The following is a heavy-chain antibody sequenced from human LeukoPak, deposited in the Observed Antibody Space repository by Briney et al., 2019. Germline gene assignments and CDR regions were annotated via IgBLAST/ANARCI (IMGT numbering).Heavy chain of an antibody. D-gene: IGHD3-10*01. Sequence: PSETLSLTCTVSGGSISSSTYYWGWIRQPPGKGLEWIGSIYYSGNTYNNPSLKSRVTISVDTSKNQFSLKLRSVTAADTAVYYCARGRSDGWFYWGQGTLVTVSS. CDR3: ARGRSDGWFY. CDR1: GGSISSSTYY. J-gene: IGHJ4*02. V-gene: IGHV4-39*01. CDR2: IYYSGNT.